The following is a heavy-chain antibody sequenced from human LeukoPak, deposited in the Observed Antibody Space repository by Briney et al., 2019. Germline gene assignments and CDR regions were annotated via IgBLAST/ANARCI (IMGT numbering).Heavy chain of an antibody. Sequence: ASVKVSCKASGYTFTSYGISWVRQAPGQGLEWMRWISAYNGNTNYAQKLQGRVTMTTDTSTSTAYMELRSLRSDDTAVYYCARDVVVVPAAIPLDYWGQGTLVTVSS. J-gene: IGHJ4*02. CDR3: ARDVVVVPAAIPLDY. CDR1: GYTFTSYG. V-gene: IGHV1-18*01. D-gene: IGHD2-2*02. CDR2: ISAYNGNT.